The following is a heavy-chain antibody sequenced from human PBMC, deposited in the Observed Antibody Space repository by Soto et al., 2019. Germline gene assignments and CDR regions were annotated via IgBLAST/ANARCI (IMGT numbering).Heavy chain of an antibody. Sequence: ASVKVSCKASGYTFTSYYMHWVRQAPGQGLEWMGIINPSGGSTSYAQKFQGRVTMTRDTSTSTVYMELSSLRSEDTAVYYCARDETTYYYDSSGYGSYYFDYWGQGTLVT. V-gene: IGHV1-46*01. CDR2: INPSGGST. J-gene: IGHJ4*02. D-gene: IGHD3-22*01. CDR3: ARDETTYYYDSSGYGSYYFDY. CDR1: GYTFTSYY.